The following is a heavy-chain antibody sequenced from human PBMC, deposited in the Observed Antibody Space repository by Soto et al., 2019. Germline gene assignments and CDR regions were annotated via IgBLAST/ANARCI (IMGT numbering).Heavy chain of an antibody. J-gene: IGHJ4*02. CDR2: IIPKLGSA. V-gene: IGHV1-69*01. CDR3: ARGGEGYNFGAVY. Sequence: QVQLVQSGVGWRGPGSSVRASGKLSGEANLGDSVTTWWRRALGKGLEWMGGIIPKLGSANYAQKFQGRVTITADESTNSVYMELRSLRSDDTAVYYCARGGEGYNFGAVYWGQGTPVTVSS. D-gene: IGHD5-12*01. CDR1: GEANLGDSV.